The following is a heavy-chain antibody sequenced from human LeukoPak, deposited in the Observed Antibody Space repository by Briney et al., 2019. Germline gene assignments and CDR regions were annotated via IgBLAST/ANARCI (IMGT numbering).Heavy chain of an antibody. Sequence: PGGSLRLSCAASGLTFSIYEMNWVRQAPGKGLEWVSLIYSGGSTYYADSVKGRFTIFRDSSKNTLYLQMNNLRAEDTAVYYCAARIWSAYYTFDCWGQGTLVTVSS. CDR1: GLTFSIYE. V-gene: IGHV3-66*01. J-gene: IGHJ4*02. CDR3: AARIWSAYYTFDC. D-gene: IGHD3-3*01. CDR2: IYSGGST.